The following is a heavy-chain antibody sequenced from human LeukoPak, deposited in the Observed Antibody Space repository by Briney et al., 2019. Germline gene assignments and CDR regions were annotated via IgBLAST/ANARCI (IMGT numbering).Heavy chain of an antibody. CDR3: AREVEMATQFDY. J-gene: IGHJ4*02. Sequence: PSDTLSLTCAVSGGSITTHYWSWIRQPAGKGLEWIGRTSITGSTNYNPSLKSRVTMSIDTSKNQFSLNLSSVTAADTAVYYCAREVEMATQFDYWDQGTLVTVSS. CDR2: TSITGST. V-gene: IGHV4-4*07. CDR1: GGSITTHY. D-gene: IGHD5-24*01.